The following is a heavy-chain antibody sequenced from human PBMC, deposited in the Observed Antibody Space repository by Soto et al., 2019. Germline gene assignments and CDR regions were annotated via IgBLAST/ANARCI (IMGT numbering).Heavy chain of an antibody. Sequence: QVQLVESGGGVVQPGRSLRLSCTASGGTFSTYGMHWVRQAPGKGLEWVTVIWYDGSNKYYADSVKGRFTISRDNSKNTLYLQLNSLRADDTAVYYCARGGGSGSSFVGYYYYSLDVWGQGTTVTVSS. V-gene: IGHV3-33*01. CDR2: IWYDGSNK. CDR3: ARGGGSGSSFVGYYYYSLDV. J-gene: IGHJ6*02. D-gene: IGHD1-26*01. CDR1: GGTFSTYG.